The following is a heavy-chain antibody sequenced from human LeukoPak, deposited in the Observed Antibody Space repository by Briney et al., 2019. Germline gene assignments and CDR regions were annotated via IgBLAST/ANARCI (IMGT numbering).Heavy chain of an antibody. CDR2: IYSGGST. Sequence: GGSLGLSCAASGFTVSSNYMSWVRQAPGKGLEWVSVIYSGGSTYYADSVKGRFTISRDNSKNTLYLQMNSLRAEDTAVYYCARDSGSYGWGAFDIWGQGTMVTVSS. CDR1: GFTVSSNY. J-gene: IGHJ3*02. D-gene: IGHD1-26*01. V-gene: IGHV3-66*01. CDR3: ARDSGSYGWGAFDI.